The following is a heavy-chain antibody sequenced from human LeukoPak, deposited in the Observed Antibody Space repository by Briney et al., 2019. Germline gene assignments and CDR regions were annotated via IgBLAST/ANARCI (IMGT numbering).Heavy chain of an antibody. CDR3: ARDSPPIP. V-gene: IGHV3-30-3*01. J-gene: IGHJ5*02. D-gene: IGHD3-9*01. Sequence: GGSLRLSCAASGFTFSSYAMHWVRQAPGKGLEWVAVISYDGSNKYYADSVKGRFTISRDNSKNTLYLQMNSLRAEDTAVYYCARDSPPIPWGQGTLVTVSS. CDR1: GFTFSSYA. CDR2: ISYDGSNK.